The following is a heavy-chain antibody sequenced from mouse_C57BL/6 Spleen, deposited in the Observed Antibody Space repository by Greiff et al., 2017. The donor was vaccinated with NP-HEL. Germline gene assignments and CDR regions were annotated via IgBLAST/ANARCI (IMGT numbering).Heavy chain of an antibody. CDR2: IDPEDGET. CDR3: ARDTTGVQYAIDY. CDR1: GFNIKDYY. Sequence: VQLKESGAELVKPGASVKLSCTASGFNIKDYYMHWVKQRTEQGLEWIGRIDPEDGETKYAPKFQGKATITADTSSNTAYLQLSSVTSEDTAVYYSARDTTGVQYAIDYWGKGTSVTVSS. D-gene: IGHD1-1*01. J-gene: IGHJ4*01. V-gene: IGHV14-2*01.